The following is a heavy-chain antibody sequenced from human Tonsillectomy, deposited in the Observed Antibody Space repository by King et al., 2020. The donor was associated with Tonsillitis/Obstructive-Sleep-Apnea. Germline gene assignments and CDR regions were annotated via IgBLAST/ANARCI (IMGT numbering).Heavy chain of an antibody. J-gene: IGHJ4*02. CDR2: IDWEDDK. Sequence: VTLKESGPALVKPPQTLTLTCTFSGFSLSTSGMCVSWVRQPPGKALEWLARIDWEDDKYYSTSLKTRLTISKDTSKHQVVLTMTNMDPVDTATYYCARSSFFDTSGYHFDYWGQGTLVTVSS. V-gene: IGHV2-70*11. D-gene: IGHD3-22*01. CDR3: ARSSFFDTSGYHFDY. CDR1: GFSLSTSGMC.